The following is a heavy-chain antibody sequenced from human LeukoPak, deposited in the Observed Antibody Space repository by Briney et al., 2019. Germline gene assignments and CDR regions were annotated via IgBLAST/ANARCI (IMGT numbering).Heavy chain of an antibody. D-gene: IGHD1-26*01. CDR3: ARDPLDYWATSSGSRRPAFDY. V-gene: IGHV1-18*01. Sequence: ASVKVSCRASGFTFTRYGITWVRQAPGQGLEWMGWICAYNGNTQYSQNLQGRVTMTTDTSTNTAYMELRSLRSDDTAVYYCARDPLDYWATSSGSRRPAFDYWGQGTLVTVSS. J-gene: IGHJ4*02. CDR2: ICAYNGNT. CDR1: GFTFTRYG.